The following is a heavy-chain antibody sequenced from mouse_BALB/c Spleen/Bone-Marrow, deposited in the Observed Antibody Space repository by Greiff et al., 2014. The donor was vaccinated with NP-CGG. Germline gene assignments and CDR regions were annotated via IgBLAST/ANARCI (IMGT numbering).Heavy chain of an antibody. J-gene: IGHJ3*01. D-gene: IGHD1-1*01. CDR2: IDPANGNT. CDR1: GFNIKDTY. V-gene: IGHV14-3*02. CDR3: ASYCYGSSSFAY. Sequence: EVKLQESGAELVKPGASVKLSCTASGFNIKDTYMHWVKQRPEQGLEWIGRIDPANGNTKYGPKFQGKATITADTSSNTAYLQLSSLTSEDTAVYYCASYCYGSSSFAYWGQGTLVTVSA.